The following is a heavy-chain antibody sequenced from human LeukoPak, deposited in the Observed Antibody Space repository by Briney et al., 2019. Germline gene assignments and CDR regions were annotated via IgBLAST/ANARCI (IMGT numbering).Heavy chain of an antibody. CDR1: GYTFTSYD. V-gene: IGHV1-8*01. J-gene: IGHJ5*02. Sequence: ASVKVSCKASGYTFTSYDINWVRQATGQGLEWMGWMNPNSGNTGYTQKFQGRVTMTTNTSITTAYMELSSLGSEDTAVYYCARISRFCSGGSCYPGNWFAPWGQGTLVTVSS. CDR3: ARISRFCSGGSCYPGNWFAP. CDR2: MNPNSGNT. D-gene: IGHD2-15*01.